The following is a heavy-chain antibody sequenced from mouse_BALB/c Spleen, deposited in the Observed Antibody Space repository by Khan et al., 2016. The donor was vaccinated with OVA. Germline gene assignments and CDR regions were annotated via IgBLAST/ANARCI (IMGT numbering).Heavy chain of an antibody. CDR3: ARGGSSGPAWFAY. Sequence: EVQLQESGPGLVKPSQSLSLTCSVTGYSITSGYFWNWIRQFPGNKLEWMGYIRYDGNSIYNPSLKNRISITRDTSKNQFFLKLNSVTPEDTATSVCARGGSSGPAWFAYWGQGTLVTVSA. CDR2: IRYDGNS. D-gene: IGHD3-1*01. J-gene: IGHJ3*01. CDR1: GYSITSGYF. V-gene: IGHV3-6*02.